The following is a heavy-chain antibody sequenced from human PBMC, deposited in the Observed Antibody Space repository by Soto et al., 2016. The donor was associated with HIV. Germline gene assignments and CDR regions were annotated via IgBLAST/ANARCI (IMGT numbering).Heavy chain of an antibody. V-gene: IGHV4-38-2*01. Sequence: QVQLQESGPGLVKPSETLSLTCAVSGYSISSGYYWGWIRQPPGKGLEWIGSIYHSGSTYYNPSLKSRVTISVDTSKNQFSLKLSSVTAADTAVYYCARAXDQFKCYYYYYMDSWGQGTTVTVLL. CDR1: GYSISSGYY. CDR2: IYHSGST. CDR3: ARAXDQFKCYYYYYMDS. J-gene: IGHJ6*03.